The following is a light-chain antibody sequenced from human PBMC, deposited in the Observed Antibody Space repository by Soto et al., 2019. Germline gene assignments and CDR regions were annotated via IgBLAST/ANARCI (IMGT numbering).Light chain of an antibody. CDR1: QSVSRNN. CDR2: GAS. J-gene: IGKJ2*01. V-gene: IGKV3-20*01. Sequence: EIVVTQSPGTLSLSPGERGTLSCRASQSVSRNNLAWYQQRPGQPPRLFIYGASSRAPGIPDRFSGSGSGTDFTLTISRLEHEDSAVYFCQQYDRPPYSFGQGTKLEIK. CDR3: QQYDRPPYS.